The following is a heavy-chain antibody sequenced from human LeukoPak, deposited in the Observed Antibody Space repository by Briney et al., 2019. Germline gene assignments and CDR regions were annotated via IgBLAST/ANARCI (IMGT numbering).Heavy chain of an antibody. CDR2: ISSSSSYI. V-gene: IGHV3-21*01. D-gene: IGHD6-6*01. Sequence: GGSLRLSCAASGFTFSRYSMNWVRQAPGKGLEWVSSISSSSSYIYYADSVKGRFTISRDNAKNSLYLQMNSLRAEDTAVYYCAREIAARPDYWGQGTLVTVSS. J-gene: IGHJ4*02. CDR3: AREIAARPDY. CDR1: GFTFSRYS.